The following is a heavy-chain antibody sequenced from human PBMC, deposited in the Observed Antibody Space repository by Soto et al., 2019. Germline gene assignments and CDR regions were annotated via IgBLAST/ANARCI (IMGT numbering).Heavy chain of an antibody. CDR2: IYYSGNT. J-gene: IGHJ4*02. D-gene: IGHD3-9*01. CDR3: ATSGIGDILTGYYYFDY. CDR1: GGSISSVGYY. Sequence: SETLSLTCTVSGGSISSVGYYWSWIRQHPGKGLEWIGYIYYSGNTYYNPSLRSRVTISVDTSKNQFSLKLSSVTAADTAVYYCATSGIGDILTGYYYFDYWGQGTLVTVSS. V-gene: IGHV4-31*03.